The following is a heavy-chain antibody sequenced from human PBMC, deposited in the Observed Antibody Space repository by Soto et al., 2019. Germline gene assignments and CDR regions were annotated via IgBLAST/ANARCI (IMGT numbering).Heavy chain of an antibody. CDR2: IYYSGST. J-gene: IGHJ4*02. V-gene: IGHV4-59*01. CDR3: ARTGPPWGATNECFDD. CDR1: GGSISSYY. Sequence: SETLSLTCTVSGGSISSYYWSWIRQPPGKGLEWIGYIYYSGSTNYNPSLKSRVTISVDTSKNQFSLKLSSVTAADTAVYYWARTGPPWGATNECFDDWDQGTLVTVPS. D-gene: IGHD1-26*01.